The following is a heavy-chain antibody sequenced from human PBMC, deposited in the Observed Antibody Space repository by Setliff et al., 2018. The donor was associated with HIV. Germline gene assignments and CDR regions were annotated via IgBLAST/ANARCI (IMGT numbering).Heavy chain of an antibody. V-gene: IGHV3-48*01. J-gene: IGHJ4*02. CDR2: IGSSSITI. Sequence: PGGSLRLSCAASGFTVSSNYMSWVRQAPGKGLEWISYIGSSSITIYYADSVKGRFTISRDNAKNSLYLQMNSLRAEDTAVYYCARTPHYYDYAWGSYGAPLYYFDHWGQGTLVTVSS. D-gene: IGHD3-16*01. CDR3: ARTPHYYDYAWGSYGAPLYYFDH. CDR1: GFTVSSNY.